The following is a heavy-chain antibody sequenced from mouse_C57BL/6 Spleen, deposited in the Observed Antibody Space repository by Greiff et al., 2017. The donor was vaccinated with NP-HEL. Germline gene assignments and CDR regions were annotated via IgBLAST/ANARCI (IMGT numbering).Heavy chain of an antibody. CDR1: GFSLTSYG. Sequence: VQRVESGPGLVAPSQSLSITCTVSGFSLTSYGVDWVRQSPGKGLEWLGVIWGVGSTNYNSALKSRLSISKDNSKSQVFLKMNSLQTDDTAMYYCARYGSSYVGYAMDYWGQGTSVTVSS. V-gene: IGHV2-6*01. CDR2: IWGVGST. J-gene: IGHJ4*01. CDR3: ARYGSSYVGYAMDY. D-gene: IGHD1-1*01.